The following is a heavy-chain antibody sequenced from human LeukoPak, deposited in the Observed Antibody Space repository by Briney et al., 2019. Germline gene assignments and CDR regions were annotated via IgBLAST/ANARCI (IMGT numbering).Heavy chain of an antibody. J-gene: IGHJ4*02. D-gene: IGHD2-8*01. CDR3: AKGRYCTNGVCYRFDD. CDR1: GFTVSSDF. Sequence: GGSLRLSCAASGFTVSSDFMGWVRQPPGKGLEWVSIIHSGGDTYYADSVKGRFTISRDNSKNTLYLQMNSLRAEDTAVYYCAKGRYCTNGVCYRFDDWGQGTLVTVSS. V-gene: IGHV3-53*01. CDR2: IHSGGDT.